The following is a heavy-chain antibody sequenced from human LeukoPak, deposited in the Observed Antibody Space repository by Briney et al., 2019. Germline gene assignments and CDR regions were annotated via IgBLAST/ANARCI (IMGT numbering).Heavy chain of an antibody. V-gene: IGHV4-4*09. CDR3: ARARQQLVLGWFDP. CDR2: IYTSGSI. J-gene: IGHJ5*02. CDR1: GGSMSSYY. D-gene: IGHD6-13*01. Sequence: PETLSLTCTVSGGSMSSYYWSWIRQPPGKGLEWIGYIYTSGSINYNPSLKSRVTILLDTSKNQFSLKLSSVTAADTAVYYCARARQQLVLGWFDPWGQGTLVTVSS.